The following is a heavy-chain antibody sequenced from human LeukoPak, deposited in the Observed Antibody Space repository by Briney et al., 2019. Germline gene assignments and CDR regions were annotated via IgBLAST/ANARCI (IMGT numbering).Heavy chain of an antibody. Sequence: SETLSLTCAVYGGSFSGYYWSWIRQPPGKGLEWIGSIYYSGSTYYNPSLKSRVTISVDTSKNQFSLKLSSVTAADTAVYYCARVSRITMVRGHNYFDYWGQGTLVTVSS. CDR3: ARVSRITMVRGHNYFDY. CDR1: GGSFSGYY. D-gene: IGHD3-10*01. J-gene: IGHJ4*02. CDR2: IYYSGST. V-gene: IGHV4-34*01.